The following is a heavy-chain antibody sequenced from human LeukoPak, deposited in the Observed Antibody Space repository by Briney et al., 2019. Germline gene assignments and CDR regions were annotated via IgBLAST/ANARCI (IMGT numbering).Heavy chain of an antibody. CDR2: IYTSGST. CDR1: GGSISSYY. CDR3: ARASRTTGTTPGYYYYYMDV. V-gene: IGHV4-4*07. D-gene: IGHD1-1*01. J-gene: IGHJ6*03. Sequence: PSETLSLTCTVSGGSISSYYWSWIRQPAGKGLEWIGRIYTSGSTNYNPSLKSRVTMSVDTSKNQLSLKLSSVTAADTAVYYCARASRTTGTTPGYYYYYMDVWGKGTTVTVSS.